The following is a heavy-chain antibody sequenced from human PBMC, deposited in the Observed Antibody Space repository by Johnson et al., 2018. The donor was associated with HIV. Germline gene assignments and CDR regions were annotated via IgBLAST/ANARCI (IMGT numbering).Heavy chain of an antibody. Sequence: QVQLVESGGGVVQPGRSLRLSCAASGFTFSSYGMHWVRQAPGKGLEWVAVIWYDGSNKYYADSVKGRFTISRDNSKNTLYLQMNSLKIEDTATYYCTTAGSSGSAHAFDIWGQGTRVTVSS. CDR3: TTAGSSGSAHAFDI. CDR1: GFTFSSYG. D-gene: IGHD3-22*01. CDR2: IWYDGSNK. J-gene: IGHJ3*02. V-gene: IGHV3-33*01.